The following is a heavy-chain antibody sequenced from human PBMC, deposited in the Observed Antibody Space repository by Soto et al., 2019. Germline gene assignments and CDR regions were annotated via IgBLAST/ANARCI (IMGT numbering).Heavy chain of an antibody. V-gene: IGHV3-30-3*01. CDR2: ISYDGSNK. Sequence: TGGSLRLSCAASGFTFSSYAMHWVRQAPGKGLEWVAVISYDGSNKYYADSVKGRFTISRDNSKNTLYLQMNSLRAEDTAVYYCARDKGSSWYVTLRAPDYWGQGTLVTVSS. CDR3: ARDKGSSWYVTLRAPDY. CDR1: GFTFSSYA. D-gene: IGHD6-13*01. J-gene: IGHJ4*02.